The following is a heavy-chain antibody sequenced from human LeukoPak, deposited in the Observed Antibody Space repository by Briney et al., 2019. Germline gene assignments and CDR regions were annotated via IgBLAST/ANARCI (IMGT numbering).Heavy chain of an antibody. V-gene: IGHV3-23*01. CDR1: GFTFSSYA. J-gene: IGHJ6*02. D-gene: IGHD2-2*02. CDR2: ISGSGGST. CDR3: AKLAPDCSGISCYKGLNPLYYGMDV. Sequence: PGGSLRLSCIVSGFTFSSYAMSWVRQAPGKGLEWVSGISGSGGSTYYADSLEGRFTISRDNSKNTLYLQMNSLRAEDTAVYYCAKLAPDCSGISCYKGLNPLYYGMDVWGQGTTVTVSS.